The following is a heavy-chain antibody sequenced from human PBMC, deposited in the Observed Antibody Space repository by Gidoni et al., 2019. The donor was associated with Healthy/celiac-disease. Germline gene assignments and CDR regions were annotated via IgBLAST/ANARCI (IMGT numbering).Heavy chain of an antibody. D-gene: IGHD6-13*01. J-gene: IGHJ6*02. Sequence: EVQLVQSGAEVKKPGESLKISCKGSGYSFTSYWIGWVRQMPGKGLEWMGIIYPGDSDTRYSPSFQGQVTISADKSISTAYLQWSSLKASDTAMYYCARLVGSWYRGENYYYGMDVWGQGTTVTVSS. CDR2: IYPGDSDT. CDR3: ARLVGSWYRGENYYYGMDV. CDR1: GYSFTSYW. V-gene: IGHV5-51*01.